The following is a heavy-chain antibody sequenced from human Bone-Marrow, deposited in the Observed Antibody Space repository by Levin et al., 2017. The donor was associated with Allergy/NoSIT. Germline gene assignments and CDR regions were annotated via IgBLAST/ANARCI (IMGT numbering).Heavy chain of an antibody. CDR3: ARRRPGDGYDN. Sequence: SCAASGFTFSDHYMDWVRQAPGKGLEWVGRIRNKANSYTTEYAASVKGRFTISRDDSKNSLFLQMNSLKTEDTAVYYCARRRPGDGYDNWGQGTLVTVSS. D-gene: IGHD7-27*01. J-gene: IGHJ4*02. V-gene: IGHV3-72*01. CDR1: GFTFSDHY. CDR2: IRNKANSYTT.